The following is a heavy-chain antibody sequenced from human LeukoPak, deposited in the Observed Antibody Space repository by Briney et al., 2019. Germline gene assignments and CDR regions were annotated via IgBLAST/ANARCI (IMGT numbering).Heavy chain of an antibody. Sequence: PGGSLRLSCAASGFTVSSNYMSWVRQAPGKGLEWVSVIYSGGKTFYADSVKGRFTISRDNSKNTLYLQMNSLRAEDTAVYYCAKVWTKMATITGWFDPWGQGTLVTVSS. D-gene: IGHD5-24*01. J-gene: IGHJ5*02. CDR3: AKVWTKMATITGWFDP. CDR1: GFTVSSNY. V-gene: IGHV3-53*05. CDR2: IYSGGKT.